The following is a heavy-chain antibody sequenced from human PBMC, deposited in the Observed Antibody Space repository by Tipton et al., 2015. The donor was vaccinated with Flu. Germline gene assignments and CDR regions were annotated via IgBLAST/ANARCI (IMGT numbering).Heavy chain of an antibody. CDR2: IYYSGST. CDR1: GGSISSYY. Sequence: GLVKPSETLSLTCTVSGGSISSYYWSWIRQPPGKGLEWIGYIYYSGSTNYNPSLKSRVTISVDTSKNQFSLKQSSVTAADTAVYYCALDYGDHYYYYGMDVWGQGTTVTVSS. V-gene: IGHV4-59*01. J-gene: IGHJ6*02. D-gene: IGHD4-17*01. CDR3: ALDYGDHYYYYGMDV.